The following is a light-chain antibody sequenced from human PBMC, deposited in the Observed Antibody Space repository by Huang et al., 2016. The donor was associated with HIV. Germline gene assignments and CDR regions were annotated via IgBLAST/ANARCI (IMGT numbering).Light chain of an antibody. CDR3: QQTYRTPYT. J-gene: IGKJ2*01. Sequence: DIQMTQSPSSLSASVGDRVTITCRASQSISSYLNWYQQKPGKAPKLLIYGAFSLQSAVPSRVSGSGSGTDFTLTISNLQPEDFASYYCQQTYRTPYTFGQGTKLEIK. CDR2: GAF. CDR1: QSISSY. V-gene: IGKV1-39*01.